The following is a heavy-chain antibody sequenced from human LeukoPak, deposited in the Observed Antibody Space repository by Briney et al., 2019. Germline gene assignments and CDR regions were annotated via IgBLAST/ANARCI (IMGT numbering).Heavy chain of an antibody. J-gene: IGHJ4*02. Sequence: TSETLSLTCAVYGGSFSGYYWSWIRQPPGKGLEWIGEINHSGSTNYNPSLKSRVTISVDTSKNQFSLKLSSVTAADTAVYYCARVVSGYTSGYYDSSGYYYNFDYWGQGTLVTVSS. CDR1: GGSFSGYY. V-gene: IGHV4-34*01. CDR3: ARVVSGYTSGYYDSSGYYYNFDY. CDR2: INHSGST. D-gene: IGHD3-22*01.